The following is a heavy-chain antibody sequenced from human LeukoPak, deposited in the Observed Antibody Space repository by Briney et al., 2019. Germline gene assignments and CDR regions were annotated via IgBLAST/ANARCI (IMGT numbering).Heavy chain of an antibody. CDR3: ARVLWSPAGWFDP. CDR2: IYSSGST. J-gene: IGHJ5*02. D-gene: IGHD5-18*01. CDR1: GGSISSGTYY. V-gene: IGHV4-61*02. Sequence: SSETLSLTCTVSGGSISSGTYYWTWIRQPAGKGLEWIGRIYSSGSTSYNPSLDSRVRISIDTSKNQFSLKLSSVTAADTAAYYCARVLWSPAGWFDPWGQGTLVTVSS.